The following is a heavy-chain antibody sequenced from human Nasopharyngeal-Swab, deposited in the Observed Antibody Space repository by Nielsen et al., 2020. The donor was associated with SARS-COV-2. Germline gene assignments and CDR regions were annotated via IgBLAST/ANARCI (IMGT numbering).Heavy chain of an antibody. CDR3: VRSPSSISPGWFDP. Sequence: GGSLRLSCAASGFTFSSYWMHWVRQAPGKGLVWVSRINSEGSSTSYADSVKGRFTISRGNAKNTLYLQMNSLRAEDTAVYYCVRSPSSISPGWFDPWGQGTLVTVSS. D-gene: IGHD1-14*01. CDR2: INSEGSST. V-gene: IGHV3-74*01. J-gene: IGHJ5*02. CDR1: GFTFSSYW.